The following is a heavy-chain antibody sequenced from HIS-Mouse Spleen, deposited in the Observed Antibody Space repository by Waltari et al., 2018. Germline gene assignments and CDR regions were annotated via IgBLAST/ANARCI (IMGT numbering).Heavy chain of an antibody. CDR3: AREIPYSSSWYDWYFDL. CDR2: IYYSGSP. D-gene: IGHD6-13*01. V-gene: IGHV4-39*07. CDR1: GGSISSISYY. J-gene: IGHJ2*01. Sequence: QLQLQESGPGLVKPSETLSLTCTVSGGSISSISYYWGWIRQPPGKGLEWIGSIYYSGSPYYNPSLKSRVTISVDTSKNQFSLKLSSVTAADTAVYYCAREIPYSSSWYDWYFDLWGRGTLVTVSS.